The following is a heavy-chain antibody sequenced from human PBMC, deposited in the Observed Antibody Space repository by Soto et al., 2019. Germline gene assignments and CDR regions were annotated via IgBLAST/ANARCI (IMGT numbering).Heavy chain of an antibody. CDR2: ISSDGSDK. V-gene: IGHV3-30*09. Sequence: QVQLVESGGGVVQPGRSLRLSCAASGFTFSSYAMHWVRQAPGKGLEWVAVISSDGSDKYYADSVKGRFAISRDNSKNTLYVQWNRMRAEDTALYYCARDRQYGAGFIDVWGQGTTVTVSS. D-gene: IGHD3-10*01. CDR1: GFTFSSYA. CDR3: ARDRQYGAGFIDV. J-gene: IGHJ6*02.